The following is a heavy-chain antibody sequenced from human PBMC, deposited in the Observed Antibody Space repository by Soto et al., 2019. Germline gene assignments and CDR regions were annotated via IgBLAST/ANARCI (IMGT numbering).Heavy chain of an antibody. D-gene: IGHD4-17*01. CDR3: ARYPTLTAYLSQGTDV. CDR1: GYTFTNYW. V-gene: IGHV5-51*01. J-gene: IGHJ6*04. CDR2: IYPGDSDT. Sequence: GESLKISCKGSGYTFTNYWIVWVRQIPGKGLEWMGIIYPGDSDTRYSPSFQGQVTISADRSISTAYLQWSSLKASDTGMYYCARYPTLTAYLSQGTDVWGKGTTATVSS.